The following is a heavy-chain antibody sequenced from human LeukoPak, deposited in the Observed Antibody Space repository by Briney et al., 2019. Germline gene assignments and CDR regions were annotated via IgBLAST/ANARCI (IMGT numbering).Heavy chain of an antibody. CDR3: ATLLSSSVGY. CDR2: IGISGSPI. J-gene: IGHJ4*02. D-gene: IGHD6-19*01. V-gene: IGHV3-11*01. Sequence: GGSLRLPCAASGLSFTDYYMSWIRQAPGKGLEWVSYIGISGSPIYYADSVKGRFTISRDNAKNSVYLQLNSLRAEDTAFYYCATLLSSSVGYWGQGTLVTVSS. CDR1: GLSFTDYY.